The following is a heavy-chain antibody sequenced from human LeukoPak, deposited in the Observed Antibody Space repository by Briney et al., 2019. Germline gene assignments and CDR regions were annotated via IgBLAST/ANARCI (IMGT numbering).Heavy chain of an antibody. Sequence: GGSLRLSCAASGFPFTTYAMSWVRQAPGKGLEWVSAISGRGGRTYYADSVKGRFTISRDNSENTLYPQMNRLRADDTAIYYCAKSTWFDYFDYWGQGTLVTVSS. CDR3: AKSTWFDYFDY. J-gene: IGHJ4*02. V-gene: IGHV3-23*01. CDR1: GFPFTTYA. CDR2: ISGRGGRT. D-gene: IGHD3-9*01.